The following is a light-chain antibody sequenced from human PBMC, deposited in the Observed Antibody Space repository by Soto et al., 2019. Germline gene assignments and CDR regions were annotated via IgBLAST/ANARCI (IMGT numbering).Light chain of an antibody. J-gene: IGKJ5*01. Sequence: DIQMTQSPSSLSASVGDRVTITCRASQSISRNLNWYQHKPGKAPKLLIYAASSLQNGVPSRFIGGGSGTEFTLIISSLQPEDFVTYYCQQSYTTASITFGQGTRLEIK. CDR1: QSISRN. V-gene: IGKV1-39*01. CDR3: QQSYTTASIT. CDR2: AAS.